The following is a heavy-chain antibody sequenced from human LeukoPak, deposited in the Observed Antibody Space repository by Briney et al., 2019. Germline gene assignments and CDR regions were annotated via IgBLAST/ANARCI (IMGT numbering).Heavy chain of an antibody. CDR3: AKRRRATGDYDAFDI. CDR2: VSSGGNIT. D-gene: IGHD4-17*01. J-gene: IGHJ3*02. CDR1: VFTFRAYA. V-gene: IGHV3-23*01. Sequence: GGSLRLSCEASVFTFRAYAMNWVRQAPGKGLEWVSAVSSGGNITNYADSVKGRFTISRDTSTNTVYLQMNSLRAEDTALYFCAKRRRATGDYDAFDIWGQGTMVTVSS.